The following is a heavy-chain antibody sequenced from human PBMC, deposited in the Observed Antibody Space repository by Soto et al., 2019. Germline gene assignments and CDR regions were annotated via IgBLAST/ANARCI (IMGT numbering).Heavy chain of an antibody. J-gene: IGHJ4*02. Sequence: SETLSLTCAVYGGSFSGYYWSWIRQPPGKGLEWIGEINHSGSTNYNPSLKSRVTISVDTSKNQFSLKLSSVTAADTAVYYCASSGYYDYVWGSYRYKPSDYWGQGTLVTV. V-gene: IGHV4-34*01. D-gene: IGHD3-16*02. CDR2: INHSGST. CDR3: ASSGYYDYVWGSYRYKPSDY. CDR1: GGSFSGYY.